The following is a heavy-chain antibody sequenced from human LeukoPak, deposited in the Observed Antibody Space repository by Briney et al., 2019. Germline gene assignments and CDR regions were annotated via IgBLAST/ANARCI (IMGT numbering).Heavy chain of an antibody. CDR1: GYSFTSYW. V-gene: IGHV5-51*01. J-gene: IGHJ6*03. CDR3: ASVTTEHYYYMDV. CDR2: IYPGDSDT. D-gene: IGHD4-17*01. Sequence: GESLQISCKGSGYSFTSYWIGWVRQMPGKGLEWMGIIYPGDSDTRYSPSFQGQVTISADKSISTAYLQWSSLKASDTAMYYCASVTTEHYYYMDVWGKGTTVTVSS.